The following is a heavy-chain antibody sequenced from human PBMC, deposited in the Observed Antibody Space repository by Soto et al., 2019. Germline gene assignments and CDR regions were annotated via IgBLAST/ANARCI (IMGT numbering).Heavy chain of an antibody. CDR1: GFTFDDYG. Sequence: GGSLRLSCAASGFTFDDYGMSWVRQAPGKGLEWVSGINWNGGSTGYADSVKGRFTISRDNAKNSLYLQMNSLRAEDTALYHCARQVDYGDYYYYYMDVWGKGTTVTVSS. CDR3: ARQVDYGDYYYYYMDV. CDR2: INWNGGST. D-gene: IGHD4-17*01. V-gene: IGHV3-20*01. J-gene: IGHJ6*03.